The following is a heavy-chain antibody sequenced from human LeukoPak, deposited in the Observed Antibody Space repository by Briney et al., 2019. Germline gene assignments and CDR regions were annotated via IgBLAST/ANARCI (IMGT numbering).Heavy chain of an antibody. CDR2: ISYDGSNK. CDR3: ARDSPDDPGIMIY. J-gene: IGHJ4*02. CDR1: GFTFSSYA. D-gene: IGHD3-16*01. Sequence: PGRSLRLSCAASGFTFSSYAMHWVRQAPGKGLEWVAVISYDGSNKYYADSVKGRFTISRDNSKNTLYLQMNSLRAEDTAVYYCARDSPDDPGIMIYWGQGTLVTVSS. V-gene: IGHV3-30*04.